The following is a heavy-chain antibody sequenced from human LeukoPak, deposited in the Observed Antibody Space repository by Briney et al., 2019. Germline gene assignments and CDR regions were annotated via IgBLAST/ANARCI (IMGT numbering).Heavy chain of an antibody. Sequence: GGSLRLSCAASGFTFSSYWMSWVRQAPGKGLEWLANIKQDGSEKYYVDSVKGRFTISRDNAKNSLYLQMNSLRAEDTAVYYWASRYCSGGSCWSYAFDIWGQGTMATVSS. CDR3: ASRYCSGGSCWSYAFDI. J-gene: IGHJ3*02. V-gene: IGHV3-7*01. D-gene: IGHD2-15*01. CDR2: IKQDGSEK. CDR1: GFTFSSYW.